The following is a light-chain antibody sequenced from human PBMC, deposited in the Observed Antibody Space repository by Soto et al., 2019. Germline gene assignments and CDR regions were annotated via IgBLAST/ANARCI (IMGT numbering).Light chain of an antibody. V-gene: IGKV3-20*01. CDR1: QSVSNNY. J-gene: IGKJ1*01. CDR3: QQYGSSGT. CDR2: GAS. Sequence: EIVLTQSPGTLSLSPGERATLSCRASQSVSNNYLAWYQQKPGQAPRLLIYGASNRATGIPDRVSGSGSGTDFTLTISRLEPEDFAVYYCQQYGSSGTFGQGPKVEIK.